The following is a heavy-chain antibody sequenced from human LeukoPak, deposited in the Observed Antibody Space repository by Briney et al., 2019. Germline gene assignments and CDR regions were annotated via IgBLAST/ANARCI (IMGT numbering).Heavy chain of an antibody. J-gene: IGHJ6*03. V-gene: IGHV6-1*01. D-gene: IGHD6-13*01. CDR1: GDSVSSNSAA. CDR3: AKDGYSSRNYCYYYMDV. Sequence: SQTLSLTCAISGDSVSSNSAAWNWIRQSPSRGLEWLGRTYYRSKWYNDYAVSVKSRITINPDTSKNQFSLQLNSVTPEDTAVYYCAKDGYSSRNYCYYYMDVWGKGTTVTVSS. CDR2: TYYRSKWYN.